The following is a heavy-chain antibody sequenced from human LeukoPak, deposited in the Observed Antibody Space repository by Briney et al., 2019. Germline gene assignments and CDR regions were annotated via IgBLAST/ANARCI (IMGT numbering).Heavy chain of an antibody. Sequence: GGSLRLSCAASGFTFSSYGMHWVRQAPGKGLEWVAVIWYVGSNKYYADSVKGRFTISRDNSKNTLYLQMNSLRAEDTAVYYCARDRAGYCSGGSCSTGFDPWGQGTLVTVSS. CDR2: IWYVGSNK. CDR3: ARDRAGYCSGGSCSTGFDP. J-gene: IGHJ5*02. D-gene: IGHD2-15*01. CDR1: GFTFSSYG. V-gene: IGHV3-33*01.